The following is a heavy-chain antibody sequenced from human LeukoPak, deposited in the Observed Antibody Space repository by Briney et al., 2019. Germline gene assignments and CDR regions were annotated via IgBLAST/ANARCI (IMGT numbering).Heavy chain of an antibody. Sequence: PSETLSLTCTVSGGSISSYYWSWIRQPPGKGLEWIGYIYYSGSTNHNPSLKSRVTISVDTSKNQFSLKLSSVTAADTAVYYCARSKYSGSYYFDYWGQGTLVTVSS. D-gene: IGHD1-26*01. V-gene: IGHV4-59*01. CDR2: IYYSGST. J-gene: IGHJ4*02. CDR3: ARSKYSGSYYFDY. CDR1: GGSISSYY.